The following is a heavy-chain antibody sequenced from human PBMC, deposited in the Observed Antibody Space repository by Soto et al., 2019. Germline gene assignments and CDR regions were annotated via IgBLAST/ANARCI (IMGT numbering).Heavy chain of an antibody. D-gene: IGHD1-7*01. CDR3: AGERELGYGMDV. Sequence: QVQLQESGPGLVKPSGTLSLTCAVSGGSISRSNWWSWVRQPTGKGLEWIGAIYHSGSTNYNPSLKSRVAISVDKSSNQCALRLNSVTAADTAVYYCAGERELGYGMDVWGQGTTVTVSS. CDR1: GGSISRSNW. V-gene: IGHV4-4*02. CDR2: IYHSGST. J-gene: IGHJ6*02.